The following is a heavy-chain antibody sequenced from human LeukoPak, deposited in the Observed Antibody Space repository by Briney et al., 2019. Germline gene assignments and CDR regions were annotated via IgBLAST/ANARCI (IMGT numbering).Heavy chain of an antibody. V-gene: IGHV4-30-2*01. CDR2: IYHSGST. D-gene: IGHD6-19*01. J-gene: IGHJ5*02. Sequence: SETLSLTCTVSGGSISSGGYYWSWIRQPPGKGLEWIGYIYHSGSTYYNPSLKSRVTTSVDRSKNQFSLKLSSVTAADTAVYYCARLTVAGSRGWFDPWGQGTLVTVSS. CDR3: ARLTVAGSRGWFDP. CDR1: GGSISSGGYY.